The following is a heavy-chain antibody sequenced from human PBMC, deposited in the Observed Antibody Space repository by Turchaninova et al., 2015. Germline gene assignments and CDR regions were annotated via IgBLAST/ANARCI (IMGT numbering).Heavy chain of an antibody. J-gene: IGHJ3*02. CDR2: INRDGSRP. Sequence: EVQLVESGGGLVQPGGSLRLSCAASGFTFSSYWMPRVSQAPGRGLVWVSCINRDGSRPDNAYSWQVLFTLSGENTKNTLYLQMNSLRAEDTAVFYCARERGQHLGSYGFDIWGQGTMVTVSS. V-gene: IGHV3-74*01. CDR1: GFTFSSYW. CDR3: ARERGQHLGSYGFDI.